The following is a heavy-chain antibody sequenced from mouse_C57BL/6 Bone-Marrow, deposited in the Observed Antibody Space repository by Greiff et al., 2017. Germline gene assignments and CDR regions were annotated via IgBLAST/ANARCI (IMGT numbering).Heavy chain of an antibody. V-gene: IGHV1-82*01. CDR2: IYPGDGDT. D-gene: IGHD1-1*01. CDR1: GYAFSSSW. Sequence: VQLQQSGPELVKPGASVKISCKASGYAFSSSWMNWVKPRPGKGLEWIGRIYPGDGDTNYNGKLKGKATLTADKSSSTAYMQLSSLTSEDSAVYFCAILIDYYGSSYDYWGQGTTLTVSS. CDR3: AILIDYYGSSYDY. J-gene: IGHJ2*01.